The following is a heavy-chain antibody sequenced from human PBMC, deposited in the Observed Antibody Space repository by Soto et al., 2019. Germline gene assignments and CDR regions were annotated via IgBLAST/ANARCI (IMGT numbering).Heavy chain of an antibody. J-gene: IGHJ3*02. CDR2: TYYRSKWYN. D-gene: IGHD4-17*01. V-gene: IGHV6-1*01. CDR1: GDSVSSNSAA. Sequence: SQTLSLTCAISGDSVSSNSAAWNWIRQSPSRGLERLGRTYYRSKWYNDYAVSVKSRITINPDTSKNQFSLQLNSVTPEDTAVYYCASSGSTTVVRARAFDIWGQGTMVTVSS. CDR3: ASSGSTTVVRARAFDI.